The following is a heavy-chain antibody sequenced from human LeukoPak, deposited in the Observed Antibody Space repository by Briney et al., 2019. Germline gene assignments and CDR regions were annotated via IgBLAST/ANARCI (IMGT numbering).Heavy chain of an antibody. CDR2: IYHSGST. V-gene: IGHV4-30-2*02. Sequence: PSETLSLTCAVSGGSISSGGYSWSWLRQPPGKGLEWIGYIYHSGSTYYNPSLKSRVTISVDTSKNQFSLKLSSVTAADTAVYYCARLSGYSSGHYYSDYWGQGTLVTVSS. CDR3: ARLSGYSSGHYYSDY. CDR1: GGSISSGGYS. D-gene: IGHD3-22*01. J-gene: IGHJ4*02.